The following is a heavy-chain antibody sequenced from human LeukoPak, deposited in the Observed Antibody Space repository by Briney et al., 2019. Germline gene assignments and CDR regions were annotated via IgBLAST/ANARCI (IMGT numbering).Heavy chain of an antibody. CDR3: ASFIVVVPAAVDY. CDR1: GGSFSGYY. V-gene: IGHV4-34*01. J-gene: IGHJ4*02. D-gene: IGHD2-2*01. Sequence: SETLSLTCAVYGGSFSGYYWSWIRQPPGKGLEWIGSIYYSGSTYYNPSLKSRVTISVDTSKNQFSLKLSSVTAADTAVYYCASFIVVVPAAVDYWGQGTLVTVSS. CDR2: IYYSGST.